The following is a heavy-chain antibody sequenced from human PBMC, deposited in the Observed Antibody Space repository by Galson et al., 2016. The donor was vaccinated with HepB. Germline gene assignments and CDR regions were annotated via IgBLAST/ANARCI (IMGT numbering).Heavy chain of an antibody. V-gene: IGHV1-18*01. CDR1: GFNFNDYG. CDR2: IGAYNGDI. Sequence: SVKVSCKASGFNFNDYGTHWVRQAPGQGLEWMGWIGAYNGDIRYAERLQGRVTMTTDTSTSTTYMELRSLRSDDTAVYYCARSSSGWFASDYWGQGTLITVSS. CDR3: ARSSSGWFASDY. J-gene: IGHJ4*02. D-gene: IGHD6-19*01.